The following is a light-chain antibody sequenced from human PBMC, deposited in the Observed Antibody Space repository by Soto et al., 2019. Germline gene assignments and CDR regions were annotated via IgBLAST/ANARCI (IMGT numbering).Light chain of an antibody. CDR1: SSDVGGYNY. V-gene: IGLV2-14*01. CDR3: SSYTSSSTLV. J-gene: IGLJ1*01. Sequence: QSALTQPASVSGSPGQSITISCTGTSSDVGGYNYVSWYQQHPGNAPNLMIYEVSNRPSGVSHRFSGSKSGNTASLTISGLQAEDEADYYCSSYTSSSTLVFGTGTKVTVL. CDR2: EVS.